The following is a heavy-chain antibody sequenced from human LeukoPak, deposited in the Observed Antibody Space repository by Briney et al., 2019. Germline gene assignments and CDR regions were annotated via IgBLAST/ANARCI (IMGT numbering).Heavy chain of an antibody. V-gene: IGHV3-7*01. CDR2: IKQDGSEK. D-gene: IGHD5-18*01. CDR3: ARVQGYSYGSPNWFDP. J-gene: IGHJ5*02. Sequence: HPGGSLRLSCAASGFTFSSYWMSWVRQAPGKGLEWVANIKQDGSEKYYVDSVKGRFTISRDNAKNSLYLQMNSLRAEDTAVYYCARVQGYSYGSPNWFDPWGQGTLVTVSS. CDR1: GFTFSSYW.